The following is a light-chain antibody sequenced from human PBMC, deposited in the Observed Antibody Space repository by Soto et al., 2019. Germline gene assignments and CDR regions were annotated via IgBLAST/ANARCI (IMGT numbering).Light chain of an antibody. J-gene: IGKJ4*01. CDR2: DAS. Sequence: DIQMTQSPSFVSASVGDRFTITCQASQDISNYLNWYQQKPGKAPKLLIYDASNLETGVPSRFSGSGSGTDFTFTISSLQPEDIATYYCQQYDNLPLTFGGGTKVDIK. CDR1: QDISNY. CDR3: QQYDNLPLT. V-gene: IGKV1-33*01.